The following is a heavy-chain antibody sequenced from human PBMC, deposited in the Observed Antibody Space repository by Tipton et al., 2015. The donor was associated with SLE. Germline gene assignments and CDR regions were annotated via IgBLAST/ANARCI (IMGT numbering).Heavy chain of an antibody. CDR3: AIGVSSALKGTQFAP. Sequence: TLSLTCTVSGGSISSYYWSWIRQPPGKGLEWIGYIYYSGSTNYNPSLKSRVTISVDTSKNQFSLKLSSVTAADTAVYYCAIGVSSALKGTQFAPWGQGTLVTVSS. CDR1: GGSISSYY. D-gene: IGHD1-7*01. J-gene: IGHJ5*02. CDR2: IYYSGST. V-gene: IGHV4-59*01.